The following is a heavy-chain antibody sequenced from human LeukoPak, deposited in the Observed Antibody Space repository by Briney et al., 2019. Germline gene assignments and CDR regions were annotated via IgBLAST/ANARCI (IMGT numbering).Heavy chain of an antibody. CDR2: IRYDGSNK. CDR3: AKEGYSSGWYAWFDP. V-gene: IGHV3-30*02. D-gene: IGHD6-19*01. J-gene: IGHJ5*02. CDR1: GFTFSSYG. Sequence: PGGSLRLSCAASGFTFSSYGMHWVRQAPGKGLGWVAFIRYDGSNKYYADSVKGRFTISRDNSKNTLYLQMNSLRAEDTAVYYCAKEGYSSGWYAWFDPWGQGTLVTVSS.